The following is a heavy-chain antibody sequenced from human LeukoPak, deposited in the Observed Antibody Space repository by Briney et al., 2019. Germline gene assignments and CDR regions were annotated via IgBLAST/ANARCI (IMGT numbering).Heavy chain of an antibody. Sequence: GGSLRLSCAASGFTFSSYGMNWVRQAPGKGLEWVSFVSIGGSFIYYADSVKGRFTISRDHAKNSLYLQMNSLTAEDTAEYYCARNKINTVTTGWYFDLWGRGTLVSVSS. CDR2: VSIGGSFI. V-gene: IGHV3-21*01. D-gene: IGHD4-17*01. CDR1: GFTFSSYG. CDR3: ARNKINTVTTGWYFDL. J-gene: IGHJ2*01.